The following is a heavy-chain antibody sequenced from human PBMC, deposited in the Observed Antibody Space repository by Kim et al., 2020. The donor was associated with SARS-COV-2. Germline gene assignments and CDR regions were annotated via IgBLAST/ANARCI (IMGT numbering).Heavy chain of an antibody. CDR3: ARGSGSYYNVAFDI. D-gene: IGHD3-10*01. V-gene: IGHV3-30*03. CDR2: ISYDGSNK. J-gene: IGHJ3*02. CDR1: GFTFSSYG. Sequence: GGSLRLSCAASGFTFSSYGMHWVRQAPGKGLEWVAVISYDGSNKYYADSVKGRFTISRDNSKNTLYLQMNSLRAEDTAVYYCARGSGSYYNVAFDIWGQGTMVTVSS.